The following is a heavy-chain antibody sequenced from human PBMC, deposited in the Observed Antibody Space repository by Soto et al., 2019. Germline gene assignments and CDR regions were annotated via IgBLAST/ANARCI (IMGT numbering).Heavy chain of an antibody. CDR3: AREGGVLRLSNWLDP. CDR1: GDSVSSDSYY. V-gene: IGHV4-61*01. CDR2: ISHSGST. D-gene: IGHD3-3*01. J-gene: IGHJ5*02. Sequence: QLQLQESGPGLVKPSETLSLTCTVSGDSVSSDSYYWSWIRQPPGKRLPWIGYISHSGSTSYNPSLQSRVTMSIDTSKNQFSLELSSVTAADTAIYYCAREGGVLRLSNWLDPWGQGTLVTVSA.